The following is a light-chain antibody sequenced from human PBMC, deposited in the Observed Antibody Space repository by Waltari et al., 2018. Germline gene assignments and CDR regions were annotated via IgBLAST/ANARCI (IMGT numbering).Light chain of an antibody. Sequence: DIVLTQSPLSLPVTLGQPASISCRSSQSLLHSDGKTYLPWCQQRPGQSPRRLIYRAFNRDSGVPDRFSGSGSGTDVTLEISRVEAEDVGIYYCMQGSQWPPWTFGQGTRVEIK. CDR1: QSLLHSDGKTY. V-gene: IGKV2-30*02. CDR2: RAF. CDR3: MQGSQWPPWT. J-gene: IGKJ1*01.